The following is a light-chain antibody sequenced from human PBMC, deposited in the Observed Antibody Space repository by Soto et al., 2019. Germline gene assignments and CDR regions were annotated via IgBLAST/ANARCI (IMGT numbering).Light chain of an antibody. J-gene: IGKJ4*01. Sequence: EIVLTQSPDTLSLSPGERATLSCRASQSVRSNYLAWYQQKPGQAPRFLTFDASSRATGIPDRFSGSGSGTDFTLTISRLEPEDFAVYYCQQYGSTPLTFGGGTKVDIQ. V-gene: IGKV3-20*01. CDR2: DAS. CDR1: QSVRSNY. CDR3: QQYGSTPLT.